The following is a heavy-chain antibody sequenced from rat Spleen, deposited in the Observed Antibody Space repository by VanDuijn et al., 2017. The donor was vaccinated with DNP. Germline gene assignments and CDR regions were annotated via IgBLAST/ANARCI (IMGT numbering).Heavy chain of an antibody. CDR1: GITFSDYN. CDR2: ISYDGTDT. CDR3: ARPDY. Sequence: EVQLVESGGGLVQPGRSLKLSCAASGITFSDYNMAWVRQAPKKGLEWVATISYDGTDTNYRDSVKGRFTVSRDNTNRILYLQMDSLGSEDTATYYCARPDYWGQGVMVTVSS. J-gene: IGHJ2*01. V-gene: IGHV5-7*01.